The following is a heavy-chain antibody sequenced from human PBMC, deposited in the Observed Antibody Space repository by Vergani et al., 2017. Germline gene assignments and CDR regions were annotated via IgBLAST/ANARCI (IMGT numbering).Heavy chain of an antibody. CDR2: IYYSGST. V-gene: IGHV4-39*01. Sequence: QVQLQQWGAGLLKPSETLSLTCAVYGGSISSSSYYWGWIRQPPGKGLEWIGSIYYSGSTYYNPSLKSRVTISVDTSKNQFSLKLSSVTAADTAVYYCARHRIIVVVPAAPGWFDPWGQGTLVTVSS. D-gene: IGHD2-2*01. J-gene: IGHJ5*02. CDR1: GGSISSSSYY. CDR3: ARHRIIVVVPAAPGWFDP.